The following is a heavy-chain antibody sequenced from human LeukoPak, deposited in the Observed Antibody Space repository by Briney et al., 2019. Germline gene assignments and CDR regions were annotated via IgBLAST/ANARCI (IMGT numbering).Heavy chain of an antibody. J-gene: IGHJ3*02. D-gene: IGHD1-26*01. CDR2: INPDSGGT. CDR1: GYTFTDYY. Sequence: GASVKVFCKASGYTFTDYYIHWVRQAPGQGLEWMGRINPDSGGTNFAQKFQARVTVTRDTSISTAYMELSTLRSDDTAVYYCARPRATKLVDDGFDIWGQGAIVTVSS. V-gene: IGHV1-2*06. CDR3: ARPRATKLVDDGFDI.